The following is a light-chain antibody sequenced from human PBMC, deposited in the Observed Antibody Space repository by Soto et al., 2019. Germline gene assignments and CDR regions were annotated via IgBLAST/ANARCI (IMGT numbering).Light chain of an antibody. CDR3: QQYNSHSRT. J-gene: IGKJ1*01. Sequence: DIRMTQSPSTLSASVGDRVTITCWASQSISGWLAWYQQKPGKAPKLLISDASSLQSGIPSRFSGSGSGTEFTLTISSLQPDDFATYYCQQYNSHSRTFGQGTKVEIE. V-gene: IGKV1-5*01. CDR2: DAS. CDR1: QSISGW.